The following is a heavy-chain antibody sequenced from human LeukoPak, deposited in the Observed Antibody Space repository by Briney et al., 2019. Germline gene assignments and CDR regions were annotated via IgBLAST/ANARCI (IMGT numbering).Heavy chain of an antibody. Sequence: PSETLSLTCAVYGGSFSGYYWSWIRQPPGKGLEWIGEINHSGSTNYNPSLKSRVTISVDTSKNQFSLKLSSVTAADTAVYYCARELERRRFYYYYYMDVWGKGTTVTVSS. J-gene: IGHJ6*03. CDR3: ARELERRRFYYYYYMDV. V-gene: IGHV4-34*01. CDR1: GGSFSGYY. CDR2: INHSGST. D-gene: IGHD1-1*01.